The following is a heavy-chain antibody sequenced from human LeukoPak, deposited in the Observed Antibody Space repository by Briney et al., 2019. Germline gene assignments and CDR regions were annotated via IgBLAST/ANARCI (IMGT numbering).Heavy chain of an antibody. CDR3: ARVLDSYYYGYYFDN. CDR2: ISTSGTTI. V-gene: IGHV3-48*04. D-gene: IGHD3-10*01. CDR1: GFTFSSYS. J-gene: IGHJ4*02. Sequence: GGSLRLSCAASGFTFSSYSKNWVRQAPGKGLEWVSYISTSGTTIYYADVVKGRFTISRDNTKNSLYLEMNSLRAEDTAIYYCARVLDSYYYGYYFDNWGQGTLVTVSS.